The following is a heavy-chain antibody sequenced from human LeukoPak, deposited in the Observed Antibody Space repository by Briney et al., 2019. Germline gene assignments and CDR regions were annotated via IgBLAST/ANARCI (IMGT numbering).Heavy chain of an antibody. V-gene: IGHV3-11*04. CDR2: ISSSGSTI. CDR1: GLTFSDYY. Sequence: GGSLRLSCAASGLTFSDYYMSWIRQAPGKGLEWVSYISSSGSTIYYADSVKGRFTISRDNAKNSLYLQMNSLRAEDTAVYYCARRYCSGGSCYSVDFDYWGQGTLVTVSS. D-gene: IGHD2-15*01. J-gene: IGHJ4*02. CDR3: ARRYCSGGSCYSVDFDY.